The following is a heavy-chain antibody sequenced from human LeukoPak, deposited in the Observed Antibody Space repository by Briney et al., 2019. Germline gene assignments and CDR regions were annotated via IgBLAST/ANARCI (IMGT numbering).Heavy chain of an antibody. D-gene: IGHD6-6*01. CDR1: GGSFSGYY. CDR3: AGEDSSSYYFDY. Sequence: KPSETLSLTCAVYGGSFSGYYWSWIRQPPGKGLEWIGEINHSGSTNYNPSLKSRVTISVDTSKNQFPLKLSSVTAADTAVYYCAGEDSSSYYFDYWGQGTLVTVSS. J-gene: IGHJ4*02. CDR2: INHSGST. V-gene: IGHV4-34*01.